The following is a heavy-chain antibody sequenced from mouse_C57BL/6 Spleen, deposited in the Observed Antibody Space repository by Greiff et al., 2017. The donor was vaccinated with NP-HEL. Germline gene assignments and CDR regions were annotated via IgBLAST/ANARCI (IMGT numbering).Heavy chain of an antibody. D-gene: IGHD1-1*01. J-gene: IGHJ2*01. CDR1: GYTFTSYW. V-gene: IGHV1-5*01. CDR2: IYPGNSDT. CDR3: TRDEYYYGSYYFDY. Sequence: VQLQQSGTVLARPGASVKMSCKTSGYTFTSYWMHWVKQRPGQGLEWIGAIYPGNSDTSYNQKFKGKAKLTAVTSASTAYMELSSLTNEDSAVYYGTRDEYYYGSYYFDYWGQGTTLTVSS.